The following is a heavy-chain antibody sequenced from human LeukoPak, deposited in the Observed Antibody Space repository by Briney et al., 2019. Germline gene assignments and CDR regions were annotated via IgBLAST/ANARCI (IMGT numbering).Heavy chain of an antibody. J-gene: IGHJ4*02. V-gene: IGHV4-34*01. CDR2: INHSGST. D-gene: IGHD1-26*01. Sequence: PSETLSLTCAVYGGSFSGYYWSWIRQPPGKGLEWIGEINHSGSTNYNPSLKSRVTISVDTSKNQFSLKLSSVTAADTAVYYCARAVGAGGTPDFDYWGQGTLVTVSS. CDR1: GGSFSGYY. CDR3: ARAVGAGGTPDFDY.